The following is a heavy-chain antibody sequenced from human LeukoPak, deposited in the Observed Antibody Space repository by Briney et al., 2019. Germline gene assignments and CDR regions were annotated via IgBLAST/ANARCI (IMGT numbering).Heavy chain of an antibody. CDR1: GFTFSSYG. CDR3: AKATITFGGVIVFDY. J-gene: IGHJ4*02. V-gene: IGHV3-30*18. CDR2: ISYDGSNK. D-gene: IGHD3-16*02. Sequence: GGSLRLSCAASGFTFSSYGMHWVRQAPGKGLEWVAVISYDGSNKYYADSVKGRFTISRDNSKNTLYLQMNSLRAEDTAVYYCAKATITFGGVIVFDYWGQGTLVTVSS.